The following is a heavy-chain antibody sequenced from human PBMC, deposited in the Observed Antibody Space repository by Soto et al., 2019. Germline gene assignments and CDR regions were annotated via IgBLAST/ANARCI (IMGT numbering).Heavy chain of an antibody. CDR1: GGSISSSSYY. CDR3: ARQERGLHRSWFDP. J-gene: IGHJ5*02. D-gene: IGHD1-26*01. V-gene: IGHV4-39*01. Sequence: QLQLQESGPGLVKPSETLSLTCTVSGGSISSSSYYWGWIRQPPGNGLEWIGTIYYSGSTYYNPSLKSRVTITVDTSKNQLSLKLSSVTAADTAVYYCARQERGLHRSWFDPWGQGTLVTVSS. CDR2: IYYSGST.